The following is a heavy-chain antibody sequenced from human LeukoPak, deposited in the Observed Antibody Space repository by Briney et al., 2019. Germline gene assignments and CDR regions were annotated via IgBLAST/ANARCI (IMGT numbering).Heavy chain of an antibody. D-gene: IGHD3-10*01. V-gene: IGHV4-59*01. CDR2: IYYSGST. Sequence: SETLSLTCTVSGGSISSYYWSWIRQPPGKGLEWIGYIYYSGSTNYNPSLKSRVTISVDTSKNQFSLKLSSVTAADTAVYYCARSMVRSVLDYWGQGTLVTVSS. CDR3: ARSMVRSVLDY. CDR1: GGSISSYY. J-gene: IGHJ4*02.